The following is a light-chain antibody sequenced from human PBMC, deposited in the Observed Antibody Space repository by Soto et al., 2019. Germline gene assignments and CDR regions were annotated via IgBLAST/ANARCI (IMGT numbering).Light chain of an antibody. CDR2: DAS. Sequence: EIVLTQSPGTLSLSPGERATLSCRASQSVGSTYLAWYKQKPGQAPRLLIYDASIRATGIPDQFSGSGSGTDFTLTISRLEAEDFAVYYCQQHGSLPWTFSQGNKVEI. V-gene: IGKV3-20*01. CDR3: QQHGSLPWT. J-gene: IGKJ1*01. CDR1: QSVGSTY.